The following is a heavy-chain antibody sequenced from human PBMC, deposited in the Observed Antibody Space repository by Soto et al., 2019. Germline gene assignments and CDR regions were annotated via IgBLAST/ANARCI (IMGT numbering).Heavy chain of an antibody. J-gene: IGHJ4*02. V-gene: IGHV1-3*01. D-gene: IGHD6-13*01. CDR1: GYTFTSYA. Sequence: GASVKVSCKASGYTFTSYAMHWVRQAPGQRLEWMGWINAGNGNTKYSQKFQGRVTITRDTSASTAYMELSSLRSEDTAVYYCARDSGYHSSSWNRAAFDYWGQGTLVTVSS. CDR3: ARDSGYHSSSWNRAAFDY. CDR2: INAGNGNT.